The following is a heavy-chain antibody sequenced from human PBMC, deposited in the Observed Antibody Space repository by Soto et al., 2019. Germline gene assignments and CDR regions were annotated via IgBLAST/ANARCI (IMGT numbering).Heavy chain of an antibody. Sequence: EVQLVESGGGLVKPGGSLRLSCAASGFTFSSYSMNWVRQAPGKGLEWVSSISSSSSYIYYADSVKGRFTISRDNAKNSLYLQMNGLRAEDTAVYYCARYYYGSGSYPPGRYYYYMDVWGKGTTVTVSS. CDR2: ISSSSSYI. CDR3: ARYYYGSGSYPPGRYYYYMDV. J-gene: IGHJ6*03. CDR1: GFTFSSYS. V-gene: IGHV3-21*01. D-gene: IGHD3-10*01.